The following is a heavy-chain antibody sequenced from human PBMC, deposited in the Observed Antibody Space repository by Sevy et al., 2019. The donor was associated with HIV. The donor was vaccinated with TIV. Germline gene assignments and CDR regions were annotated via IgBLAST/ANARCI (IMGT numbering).Heavy chain of an antibody. Sequence: GGSLRLSCTASGFTFGDYAMSWFRQAPGKGLEWVGFIRSKAYGGTTEYAASVNGRFTISRDDSKSIAYLQMNSLKTEDTAVYYCTRDYDFWSGYGVSWFDPWGQGTLVTVSS. CDR1: GFTFGDYA. V-gene: IGHV3-49*03. CDR2: IRSKAYGGTT. D-gene: IGHD3-3*01. J-gene: IGHJ5*02. CDR3: TRDYDFWSGYGVSWFDP.